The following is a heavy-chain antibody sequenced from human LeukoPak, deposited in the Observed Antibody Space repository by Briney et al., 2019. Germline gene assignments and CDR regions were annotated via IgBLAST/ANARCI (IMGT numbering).Heavy chain of an antibody. CDR1: GASISSNY. Sequence: SETLSLTCTVSGASISSNYWSWIRQPAGKGLEWIGRLFTGGNTNYNPSLKSRVTMSIDTSKNQFSLKLNSVTAADTAVYYCARAVCSGGDCYHFDHWGQGTLVTVSS. J-gene: IGHJ4*02. D-gene: IGHD2-15*01. CDR2: LFTGGNT. V-gene: IGHV4-4*07. CDR3: ARAVCSGGDCYHFDH.